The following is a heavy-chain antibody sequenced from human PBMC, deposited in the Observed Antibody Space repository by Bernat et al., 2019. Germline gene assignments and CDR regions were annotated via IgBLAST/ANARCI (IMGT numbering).Heavy chain of an antibody. J-gene: IGHJ4*01. V-gene: IGHV3-72*01. CDR1: GFTFSDHY. CDR2: TRNRANSYTT. D-gene: IGHD1-26*01. Sequence: EVQLVESGGGLVQPGGSLRLSCAASGFTFSDHYMDWVRQAPGKGLEWVGRTRNRANSYTTEYAASVKGRFTVSRDDSRNSVFLQMNSLKTEDTAVYHCARVGAPGIDFDYWGHGTLVTVSS. CDR3: ARVGAPGIDFDY.